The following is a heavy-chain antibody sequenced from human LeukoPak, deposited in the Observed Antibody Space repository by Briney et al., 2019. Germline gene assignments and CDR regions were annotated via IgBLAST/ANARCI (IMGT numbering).Heavy chain of an antibody. J-gene: IGHJ4*02. V-gene: IGHV3-66*01. CDR3: ARARVVAAGRYHFDY. CDR1: GFTVSSNY. D-gene: IGHD6-25*01. CDR2: IYSGGST. Sequence: GRSLRLSCAASGFTVSSNYMSWVRQAPGKGLEWVSVIYSGGSTYYADSVKGRFTISRDNSMNTLSLQMNSLRAEDTAVYYCARARVVAAGRYHFDYWGQGTLVTVSS.